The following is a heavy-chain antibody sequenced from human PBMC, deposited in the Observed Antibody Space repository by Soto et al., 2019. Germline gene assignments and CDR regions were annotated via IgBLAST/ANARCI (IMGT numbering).Heavy chain of an antibody. Sequence: GGSLRISCAASGFTFDDYGMSWVRQAPGKGLEWVSGINWNGGSTGYADSVKGRFTISRDNAKNSLYLQMNSLRAEDTALYYCARDFIPLDYDFWSGDAFDIWGQGTMVTVSS. CDR2: INWNGGST. V-gene: IGHV3-20*04. CDR3: ARDFIPLDYDFWSGDAFDI. J-gene: IGHJ3*02. CDR1: GFTFDDYG. D-gene: IGHD3-3*01.